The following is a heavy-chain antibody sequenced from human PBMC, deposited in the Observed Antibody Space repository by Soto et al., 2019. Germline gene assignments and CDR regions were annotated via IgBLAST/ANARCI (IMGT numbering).Heavy chain of an antibody. CDR1: GFTFTSYA. Sequence: EMQLLESGGGLVQPGGSLRLSCAASGFTFTSYAMSWVRQAPGKGLEWVSAITRGGGSTAYYADSVKGRFTISRDNSNNTVFLQMNSLRAEDTALYYCAKVRVILVARGYFDLWGRGTLVTVSS. CDR2: ITRGGGSTA. V-gene: IGHV3-23*01. J-gene: IGHJ2*01. D-gene: IGHD3-22*01. CDR3: AKVRVILVARGYFDL.